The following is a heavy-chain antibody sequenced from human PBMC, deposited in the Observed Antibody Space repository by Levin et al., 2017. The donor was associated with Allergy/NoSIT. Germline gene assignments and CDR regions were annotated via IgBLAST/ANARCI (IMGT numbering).Heavy chain of an antibody. D-gene: IGHD1-1*01. CDR1: GFTFSTYT. Sequence: PGGSLRLSCSASGFTFSTYTMNWVRQAPGKGLEWVSSIRDSDNSTYYADSVKGRFTISRDNAKNSVHLQMNSLRGEDTAVYYCARGGNWNPPWLYDYWGQGNLVMVSS. V-gene: IGHV3-21*01. CDR2: IRDSDNST. J-gene: IGHJ4*02. CDR3: ARGGNWNPPWLYDY.